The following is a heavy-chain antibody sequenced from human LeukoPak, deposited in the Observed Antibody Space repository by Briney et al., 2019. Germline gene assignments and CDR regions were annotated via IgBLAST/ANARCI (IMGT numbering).Heavy chain of an antibody. D-gene: IGHD6-13*01. J-gene: IGHJ4*02. CDR1: GYTFTGYY. Sequence: ASVKVSCKASGYTFTGYYMHWVRQAPGQGLEWMGWINPNSGGTNYAQKFQGRVTMTRDTSISTAYMELSRLRSDDTAVYYCARTRAAAGTFSDYWGQGTLVTVSS. V-gene: IGHV1-2*02. CDR2: INPNSGGT. CDR3: ARTRAAAGTFSDY.